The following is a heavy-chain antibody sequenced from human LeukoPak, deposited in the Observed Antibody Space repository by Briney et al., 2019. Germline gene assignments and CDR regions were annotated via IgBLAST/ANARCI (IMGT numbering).Heavy chain of an antibody. D-gene: IGHD3-16*02. CDR2: IYHSGST. V-gene: IGHV4-38-2*02. CDR1: GYSISSGYY. Sequence: PSETLSLTCTVSGYSISSGYYWGWIRQPPGKGLEWIGSIYHSGSTYYNPSLKSRVTISVDTSKNQFSLKLSSVTAADTAVYYCARRGSDYVWGSYRGSLGFWGQGALVTVSS. CDR3: ARRGSDYVWGSYRGSLGF. J-gene: IGHJ4*02.